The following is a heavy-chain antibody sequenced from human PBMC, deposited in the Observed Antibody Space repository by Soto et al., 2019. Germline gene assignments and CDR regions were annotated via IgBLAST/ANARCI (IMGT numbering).Heavy chain of an antibody. J-gene: IGHJ5*02. D-gene: IGHD2-2*02. V-gene: IGHV1-18*01. CDR1: GYTFTSYG. CDR3: ARDPPHCSSTSCYSSNWFDP. Sequence: QVQLVQSGAEVKKPGASVKVSCKASGYTFTSYGISWVRQAPGQGLEWMGWISAYNGNTNYAQKLQGRGTMTTDTSTSTAYMELRSLRSDDTAVYYCARDPPHCSSTSCYSSNWFDPWGQGTLVTVSS. CDR2: ISAYNGNT.